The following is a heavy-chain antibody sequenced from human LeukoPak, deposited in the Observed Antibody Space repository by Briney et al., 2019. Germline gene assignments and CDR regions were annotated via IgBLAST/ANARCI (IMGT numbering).Heavy chain of an antibody. Sequence: GGSLRLSRAASGFTFSSYAMSWVRQAPGKGLEWVSAISGSGGSTNYADSVKGRFTISRDNSKNTLYLQMNSLRAEDTAVYYCAKDRGYSRGGGGWFDPWGQGTLVTVSS. CDR3: AKDRGYSRGGGGWFDP. V-gene: IGHV3-23*01. D-gene: IGHD2-15*01. CDR2: ISGSGGST. CDR1: GFTFSSYA. J-gene: IGHJ5*02.